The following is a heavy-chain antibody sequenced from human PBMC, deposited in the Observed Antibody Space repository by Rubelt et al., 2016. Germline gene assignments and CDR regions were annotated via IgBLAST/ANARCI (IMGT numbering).Heavy chain of an antibody. CDR1: GGAISRYY. V-gene: IGHV4-59*01. CDR2: IHYSGST. J-gene: IGHJ6*02. CDR3: AGFQDAYYYYYGMDV. Sequence: GGAISRYYWTWIRQPPGKGLEWIGYIHYSGSTNYNPSLKSRVTISVDTSRNQFSLKLSSVTAADTAVYYCAGFQDAYYYYYGMDVWGQGTTVTVSS.